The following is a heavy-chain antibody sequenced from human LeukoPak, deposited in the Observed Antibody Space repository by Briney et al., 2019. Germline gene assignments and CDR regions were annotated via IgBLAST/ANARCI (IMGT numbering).Heavy chain of an antibody. CDR1: GFTFSSYA. J-gene: IGHJ5*02. CDR2: ISYDESNK. Sequence: PGGSLRLSCAASGFTFSSYAMHWVRQAPGKGLEWVAVISYDESNKYYADSVKGRFTISRDNSKNTLYLQMNSLRAEDTAVYYCARDPTPYHDFWSGSNWFDPWGQGTLVTVSS. V-gene: IGHV3-30-3*01. D-gene: IGHD3-3*01. CDR3: ARDPTPYHDFWSGSNWFDP.